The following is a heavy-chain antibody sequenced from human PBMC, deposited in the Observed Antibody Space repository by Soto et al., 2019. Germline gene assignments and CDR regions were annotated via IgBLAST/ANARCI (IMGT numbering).Heavy chain of an antibody. CDR2: MNPISGNT. CDR1: GYTFTSYD. J-gene: IGHJ6*02. CDR3: ARGQESITMVRGVIIDYYYYGMDV. V-gene: IGHV1-8*01. Sequence: ASVKVSCKASGYTFTSYDINWVRQATGQGLEWMGWMNPISGNTGYAQKFQGRVTMTRNTSISTAYMELSSLRFEDTAVYYCARGQESITMVRGVIIDYYYYGMDVWGQGTTVTVSS. D-gene: IGHD3-10*01.